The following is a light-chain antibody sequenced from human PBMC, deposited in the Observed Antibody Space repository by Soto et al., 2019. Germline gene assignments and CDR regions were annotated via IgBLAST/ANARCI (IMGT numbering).Light chain of an antibody. J-gene: IGKJ5*01. CDR2: GAS. CDR1: QSVSSSN. V-gene: IGKV3D-15*01. CDR3: QQYNNWPPIT. Sequence: VVLTQSPGTLCLSPGERATLSFRSSQSVSSSNLAWYQQKPGQAPRLLIYGASTRATGIPARFSGSGSGTEFTLTISSLQSEDFAVYYCQQYNNWPPITFGQGTRLEIK.